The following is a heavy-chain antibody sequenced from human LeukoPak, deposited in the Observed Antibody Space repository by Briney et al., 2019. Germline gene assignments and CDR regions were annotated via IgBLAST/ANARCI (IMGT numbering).Heavy chain of an antibody. D-gene: IGHD6-19*01. Sequence: GGSLRLSCAASGFTFGDYYMSWIRQAPGKGLEGVSYISSRGSTIYYADSVKGRFTISRDNAKNSLYLQMNSVRAEDTAVYYCASIVSSGWMFDDWGQGTLVTVSS. J-gene: IGHJ4*02. V-gene: IGHV3-11*01. CDR1: GFTFGDYY. CDR3: ASIVSSGWMFDD. CDR2: ISSRGSTI.